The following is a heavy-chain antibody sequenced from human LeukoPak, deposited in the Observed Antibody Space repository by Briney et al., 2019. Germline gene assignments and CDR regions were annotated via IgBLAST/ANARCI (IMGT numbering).Heavy chain of an antibody. CDR2: IYPRDSDT. CDR3: ARIEGDKRYDSSGYYYRHTTGFCDY. CDR1: GYSFTSYW. J-gene: IGHJ4*02. Sequence: GESLKISCKGSGYSFTSYWIGWVRQMPGKGLEWMGIIYPRDSDTRYSPSFQGQVTISADKSISTAYLQWSSLKASDTAMYYCARIEGDKRYDSSGYYYRHTTGFCDYWGQGTLVTVSS. V-gene: IGHV5-51*01. D-gene: IGHD3-22*01.